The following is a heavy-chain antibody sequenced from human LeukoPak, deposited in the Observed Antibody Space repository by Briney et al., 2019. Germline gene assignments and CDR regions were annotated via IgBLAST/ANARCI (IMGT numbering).Heavy chain of an antibody. J-gene: IGHJ2*01. D-gene: IGHD3-22*01. CDR3: AKERTNYYDSSGYSNYWYFDL. CDR1: GFTFDDYA. CDR2: ISWNSGSI. V-gene: IGHV3-9*01. Sequence: PGRSLRLSCAASGFTFDDYAMHWVWQAPGKGLEWVSGISWNSGSIGYADSVKGRFTISRDNAKNSLYLQMNSLRAEDTALYYCAKERTNYYDSSGYSNYWYFDLWGRGTLVTVSS.